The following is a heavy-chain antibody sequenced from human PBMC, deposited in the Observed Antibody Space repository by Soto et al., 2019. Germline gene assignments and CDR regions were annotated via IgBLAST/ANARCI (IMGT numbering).Heavy chain of an antibody. CDR3: AIWFGDTYYYYYGLDV. CDR1: GYTFTDYY. D-gene: IGHD3-10*01. V-gene: IGHV1-2*02. J-gene: IGHJ6*02. CDR2: INPNSGGT. Sequence: GASVKVSFKASGYTFTDYYLHWVRQAPGQGLGWMGWINPNSGGTNYAQKFQDRVTMTRDTSISTAYMELSRLRSEDTAVYYCAIWFGDTYYYYYGLDVWGQGTTDTVSS.